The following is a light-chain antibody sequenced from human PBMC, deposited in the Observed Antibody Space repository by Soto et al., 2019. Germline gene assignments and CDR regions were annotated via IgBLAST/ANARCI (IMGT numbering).Light chain of an antibody. Sequence: DIVMTQSPDSLAVSLVEKATINCKSSQSILYSSNNKNYLAWYKQKPGQPPKLPIYWASTRETGVADRFSGCDSGTDFTITISCLKADDVEVYYCQPYYITPSITFNQGTKLEIK. CDR1: QSILYSSNNKNY. J-gene: IGKJ2*01. CDR3: QPYYITPSIT. V-gene: IGKV4-1*01. CDR2: WAS.